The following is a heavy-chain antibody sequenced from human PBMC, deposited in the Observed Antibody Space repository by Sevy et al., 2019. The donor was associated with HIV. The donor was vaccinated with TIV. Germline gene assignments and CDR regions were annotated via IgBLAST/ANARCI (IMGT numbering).Heavy chain of an antibody. Sequence: GGSLRLSCAASGFTFDDFAMHWVRQAPGKGLEWVSGISWNSGNIGYADSVKGRFTISRDNAKNSLYLQMNSLRVEDMALYYCGKVVGCGCGQGCYHSGMDVGGQGTTVTVS. D-gene: IGHD6-19*01. CDR3: GKVVGCGCGQGCYHSGMDV. V-gene: IGHV3-9*03. J-gene: IGHJ6*02. CDR1: GFTFDDFA. CDR2: ISWNSGNI.